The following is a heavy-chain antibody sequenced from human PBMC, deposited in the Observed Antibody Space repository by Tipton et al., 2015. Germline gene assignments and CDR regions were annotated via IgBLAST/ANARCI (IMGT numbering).Heavy chain of an antibody. CDR2: IYYSGST. CDR1: VGSISRYY. V-gene: IGHV4-59*01. J-gene: IGHJ4*02. D-gene: IGHD1/OR15-1a*01. CDR3: ARHSDWNNMGDY. Sequence: TLSLTCTVSVGSISRYYWTWIRQPPGKGLEWIGDIYYSGSTNYNPSLKSRVTISVDASKNQFSLKLSSVTAADTAVYYCARHSDWNNMGDYWGQGTLVTVSS.